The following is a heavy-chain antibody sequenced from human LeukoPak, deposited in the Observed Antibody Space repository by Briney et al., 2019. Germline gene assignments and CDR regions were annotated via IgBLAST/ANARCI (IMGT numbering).Heavy chain of an antibody. CDR1: GYTFTGYY. V-gene: IGHV1-2*02. CDR3: ARDIGGVVVTAVDY. CDR2: INPNSGGT. J-gene: IGHJ4*02. D-gene: IGHD2-21*02. Sequence: ASVKVSCKASGYTFTGYYMHWVRQAPGQGLEWMGWINPNSGGTNYAQKFQGRVTMTRDTSISTAYMELSRLRSDDTAVYYCARDIGGVVVTAVDYWGQGTLVTVSS.